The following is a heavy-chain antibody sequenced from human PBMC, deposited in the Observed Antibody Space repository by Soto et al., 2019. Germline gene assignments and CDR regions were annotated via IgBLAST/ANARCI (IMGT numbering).Heavy chain of an antibody. CDR2: VSAYNGNT. Sequence: QAQLVQSGAEVKKPGASVKVSCKASGYTFTSHGISWVRQAPGQGLEWMGWVSAYNGNTKYAQNIQGRVTMTTDRSTRTAYLELRSLRSDDTAVYYCARAGGTQLFDYWGQGTLVTVSS. J-gene: IGHJ4*02. D-gene: IGHD1-1*01. CDR3: ARAGGTQLFDY. V-gene: IGHV1-18*04. CDR1: GYTFTSHG.